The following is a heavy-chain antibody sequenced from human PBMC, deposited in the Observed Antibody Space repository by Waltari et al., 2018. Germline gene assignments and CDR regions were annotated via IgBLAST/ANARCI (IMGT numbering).Heavy chain of an antibody. V-gene: IGHV5-51*03. CDR1: GYSFTSYW. Sequence: EVQLVQSGAEVKKPGESLKISCKGSGYSFTSYWIGVVRQTPGKGRECMGIIYPGDSDTRYSPPFQGQVTISADKSISTAYLQWSSLKASDTAMYYCARGFWRGLLGMDVWGQGTTVTVSS. J-gene: IGHJ6*02. CDR2: IYPGDSDT. CDR3: ARGFWRGLLGMDV. D-gene: IGHD3-3*01.